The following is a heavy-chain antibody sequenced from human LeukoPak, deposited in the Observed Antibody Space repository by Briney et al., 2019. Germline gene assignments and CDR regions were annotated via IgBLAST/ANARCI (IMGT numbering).Heavy chain of an antibody. CDR3: ARVLGIAALDV. Sequence: GGSLRLSCAASGYTFSSYAMSWVRQAPGKGLKWVSAISGSGGSTYYADSVKGRFTSSRDNSKNTLYLQMNSLPVEDTAVYYCARVLGIAALDVWGKGTTVTVSS. D-gene: IGHD6-13*01. V-gene: IGHV3-23*01. CDR1: GYTFSSYA. J-gene: IGHJ6*04. CDR2: ISGSGGST.